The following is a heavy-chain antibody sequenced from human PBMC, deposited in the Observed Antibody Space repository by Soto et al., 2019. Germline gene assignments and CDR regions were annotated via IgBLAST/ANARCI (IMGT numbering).Heavy chain of an antibody. D-gene: IGHD1-26*01. CDR2: LNQDGSEK. J-gene: IGHJ4*02. Sequence: SLILSCAASGFTFSTYWMNWVRQAPGKGLEWVANLNQDGSEKYYVDSVKSRFTISRDNAKNSLYLQINSLRAEDTAVYYCARRNSGSFCFDYWGQGTLVTVSS. CDR1: GFTFSTYW. V-gene: IGHV3-7*03. CDR3: ARRNSGSFCFDY.